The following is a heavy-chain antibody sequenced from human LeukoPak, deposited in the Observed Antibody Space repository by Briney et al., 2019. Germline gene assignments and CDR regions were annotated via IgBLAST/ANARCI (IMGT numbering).Heavy chain of an antibody. Sequence: GGSLRLSCAASGFTFSSYEMNWVRQAPGKGLEWVSYISSSGSTIYYADSVKGRFTISRDNAKNSLYLQMNSLRAEDTAVYYCAKDHYGNYYHYYMDVWGKGTTVTVSS. D-gene: IGHD3-10*01. CDR3: AKDHYGNYYHYYMDV. V-gene: IGHV3-48*03. J-gene: IGHJ6*03. CDR1: GFTFSSYE. CDR2: ISSSGSTI.